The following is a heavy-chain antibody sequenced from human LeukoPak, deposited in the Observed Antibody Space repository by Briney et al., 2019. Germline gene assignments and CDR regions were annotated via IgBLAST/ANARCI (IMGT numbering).Heavy chain of an antibody. CDR3: ARDAGSGYFDY. J-gene: IGHJ4*02. CDR2: ISSSSSTI. V-gene: IGHV3-48*02. D-gene: IGHD6-19*01. Sequence: GGSLRLSCAASGFTFSSFAMSWVRQAPGKGLEWVSYISSSSSTIYFPDSAKGRFTISRDNAKNSLYLQMNGLRDEDTAVYYCARDAGSGYFDYWGQGTLVTVSS. CDR1: GFTFSSFA.